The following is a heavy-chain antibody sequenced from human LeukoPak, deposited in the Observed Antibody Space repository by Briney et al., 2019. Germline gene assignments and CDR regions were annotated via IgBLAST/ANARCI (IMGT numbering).Heavy chain of an antibody. D-gene: IGHD3-16*01. CDR2: ISSSGTP. V-gene: IGHV4-59*01. CDR3: ARVASSVSDI. Sequence: PSETLSLTCAVYGDSISDVYGSWIRQPPGEGRESMGYISSSGTPTYTPSLTSRATISAHTSKHHLSLKLTSVTAADTAVYYCARVASSVSDIWGQGTLVTVSS. J-gene: IGHJ3*02. CDR1: GDSISDVY.